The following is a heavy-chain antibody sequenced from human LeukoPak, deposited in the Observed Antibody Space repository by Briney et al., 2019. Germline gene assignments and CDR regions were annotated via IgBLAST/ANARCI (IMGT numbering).Heavy chain of an antibody. CDR3: ARGEMITFGGVIVIGGPDY. V-gene: IGHV1-2*02. CDR2: INPNSGGK. Sequence: ASVRVSCKASGYTFTGYYMHWVRQAPGQGLEWMGWINPNSGGKNYAQKFQGRVTMTSDTSISTAYMELRSLRSDDTAVYYCARGEMITFGGVIVIGGPDYWGQGTLVTVSS. J-gene: IGHJ4*02. CDR1: GYTFTGYY. D-gene: IGHD3-16*02.